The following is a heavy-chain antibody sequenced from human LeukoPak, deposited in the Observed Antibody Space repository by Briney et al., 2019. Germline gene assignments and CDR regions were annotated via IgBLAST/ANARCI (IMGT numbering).Heavy chain of an antibody. D-gene: IGHD3-22*01. CDR2: ISSSGSTI. J-gene: IGHJ3*02. Sequence: GGSLRLSCAASGFTFSDYYMSWIRQAPGKGLEWVSYISSSGSTIYYADSVKGRFTISRDNSKNTLYLQMNSLRAEDTAVYYCAKDGNYYYDSSGTNDAFDIWGQGTMVTVSS. V-gene: IGHV3-11*01. CDR1: GFTFSDYY. CDR3: AKDGNYYYDSSGTNDAFDI.